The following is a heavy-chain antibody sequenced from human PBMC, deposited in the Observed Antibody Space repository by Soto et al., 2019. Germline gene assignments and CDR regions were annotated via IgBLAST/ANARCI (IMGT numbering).Heavy chain of an antibody. CDR3: ARGRASGSYYLLDY. Sequence: GASVKVSCKASGDTFTTYDLNWVRQATGHGLEWMGWINPNSGNIGYAQRFQGRATMTRDTAIRTAYMEVSSLRSDDTAVYYCARGRASGSYYLLDYWGQGTLVTVSS. J-gene: IGHJ4*02. CDR1: GDTFTTYD. CDR2: INPNSGNI. V-gene: IGHV1-8*01. D-gene: IGHD3-10*01.